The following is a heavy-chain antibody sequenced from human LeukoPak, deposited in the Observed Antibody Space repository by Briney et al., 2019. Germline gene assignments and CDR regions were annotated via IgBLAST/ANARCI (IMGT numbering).Heavy chain of an antibody. J-gene: IGHJ4*02. CDR1: GVPVSSNF. V-gene: IGHV3-53*05. Sequence: PGGSLRLSCAASGVPVSSNFMTWVRQAPGEGLEWVSVIYIDGSTYYADSVKGRFTISRDNSRNTLYLQMNSPRPEDTAVYYCARLPRYWGQGTLVTVSS. CDR2: IYIDGST. CDR3: ARLPRY.